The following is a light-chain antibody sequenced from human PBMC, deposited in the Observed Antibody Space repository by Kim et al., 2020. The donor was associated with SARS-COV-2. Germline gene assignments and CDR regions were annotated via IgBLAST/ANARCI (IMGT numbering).Light chain of an antibody. J-gene: IGLJ3*02. CDR1: SGHSTYA. CDR3: QTWGTGIKV. V-gene: IGLV4-69*02. CDR2: LNSDGSL. Sequence: VKLTCTLSSGHSTYASAWHQQQPEKGPRYLMKLNSDGSLTKGDGIPDRFSGSSSGAERYLTISSLQSEDEADYYCQTWGTGIKVFGGWTQLTVL.